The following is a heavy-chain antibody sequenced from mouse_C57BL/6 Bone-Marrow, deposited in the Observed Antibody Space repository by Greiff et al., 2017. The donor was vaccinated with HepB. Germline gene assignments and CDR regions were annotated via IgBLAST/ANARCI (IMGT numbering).Heavy chain of an antibody. D-gene: IGHD1-1*01. CDR2: IWTGGGT. CDR3: ASYYYGSSPFAY. V-gene: IGHV2-9-1*01. J-gene: IGHJ3*01. CDR1: GFSLTSYA. Sequence: VKLQESGPGLVAPSQSLSITCTVSGFSLTSYAISWVRQPPGKGLEWLGVIWTGGGTNYNSALKSRLSISKDNSKSQVFLKMNSLQTDDTARYYCASYYYGSSPFAYWGQGTPVTVSA.